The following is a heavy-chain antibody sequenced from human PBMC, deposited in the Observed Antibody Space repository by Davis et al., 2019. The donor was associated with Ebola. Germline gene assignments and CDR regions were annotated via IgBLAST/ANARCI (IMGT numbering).Heavy chain of an antibody. CDR3: AIPDCSGANCYSVYIKN. D-gene: IGHD2-15*01. V-gene: IGHV3-23*01. J-gene: IGHJ4*02. CDR1: GFTFSRYA. Sequence: PGGSLRLSCAASGFTFSRYAMSWVLQAPGKGLEWVSAISGSGGSTYYGDSVKGRFTISRDNSNNLLYLQMNSLRAEDTAVYYCAIPDCSGANCYSVYIKNWGQGTLVTVSS. CDR2: ISGSGGST.